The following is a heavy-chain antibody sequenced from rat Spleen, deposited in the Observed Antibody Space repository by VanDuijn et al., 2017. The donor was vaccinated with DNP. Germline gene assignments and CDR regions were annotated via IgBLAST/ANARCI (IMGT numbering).Heavy chain of an antibody. CDR1: GFSFRNYY. CDR2: ISHSDGTT. D-gene: IGHD1-2*01. CDR3: ATDQGTITAPFDS. J-gene: IGHJ2*01. Sequence: EVQLVESGGGLVQPGRSLKLSCAASGFSFRNYYMAWLRQAPQKGLEWVAIISHSDGTTYYSDSVRGRFTISRDNTQNSLHLQMNSLKSEDTATYFCATDQGTITAPFDSWGPGVMVTVSS. V-gene: IGHV5-20*01.